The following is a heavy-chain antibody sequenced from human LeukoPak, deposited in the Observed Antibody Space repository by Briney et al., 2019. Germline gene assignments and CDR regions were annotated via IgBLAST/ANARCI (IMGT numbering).Heavy chain of an antibody. Sequence: ASVKVSCKASGYTFTSYGISWVRQAPGQGLEWMGWISAYNGNTNYAQKLQGRVTMTTDTSTSTAYMELRSLRSDDTAVYYCARSSSRGMVVVSNPFDYWGQGTLVTVSS. CDR2: ISAYNGNT. CDR1: GYTFTSYG. J-gene: IGHJ4*02. D-gene: IGHD2-15*01. CDR3: ARSSSRGMVVVSNPFDY. V-gene: IGHV1-18*01.